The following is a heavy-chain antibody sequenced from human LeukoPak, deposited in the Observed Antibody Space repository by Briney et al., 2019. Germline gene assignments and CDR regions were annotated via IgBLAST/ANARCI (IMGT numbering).Heavy chain of an antibody. CDR2: ISSGSRRI. CDR3: ARVVLDHL. Sequence: PGGSQRLSCAASGFDFSKYTMSWVRQAPGKGLEWVSSISSGSRRIHYADSMRGRFTISRDNGKSSVYLQMHNLRVEDTATYCARVVLDHLWGRGTLVTVSS. CDR1: GFDFSKYT. D-gene: IGHD6-6*01. V-gene: IGHV3-21*06. J-gene: IGHJ5*02.